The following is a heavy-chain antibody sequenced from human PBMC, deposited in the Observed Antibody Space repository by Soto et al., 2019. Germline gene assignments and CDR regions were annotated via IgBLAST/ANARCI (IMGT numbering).Heavy chain of an antibody. CDR3: AREVSVERFGELGGMDY. D-gene: IGHD3-10*01. CDR2: INAGNGNT. Sequence: ASVKVSCKASGYTFTSYAMHWVRQAPGQRLEWMGWINAGNGNTKYSQKFQGRVTITRDTSASTAYMELSSLRSEDTAVYYCAREVSVERFGELGGMDYWGQGTLVTVS. V-gene: IGHV1-3*01. J-gene: IGHJ4*02. CDR1: GYTFTSYA.